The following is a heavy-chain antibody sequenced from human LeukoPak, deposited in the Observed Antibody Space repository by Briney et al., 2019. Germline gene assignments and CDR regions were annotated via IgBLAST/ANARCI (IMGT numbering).Heavy chain of an antibody. D-gene: IGHD3-16*01. CDR1: GGSISSGDYY. CDR3: ARESLGGIDAFDI. Sequence: SQTLSLTCTVSGGSISSGDYYWSWLRQPPGKGLEWIGYIYYSGSTYYNPSLKSRVTISVDTSKNQFSLKLSSVTAADTAVYYCARESLGGIDAFDIWGQGTMVTVSS. V-gene: IGHV4-30-4*01. J-gene: IGHJ3*02. CDR2: IYYSGST.